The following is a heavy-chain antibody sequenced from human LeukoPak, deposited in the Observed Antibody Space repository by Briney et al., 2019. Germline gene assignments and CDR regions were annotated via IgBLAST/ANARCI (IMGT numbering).Heavy chain of an antibody. CDR1: GFTFSTYW. CDR3: TRDRQGPRLYEMDI. V-gene: IGHV3-7*01. Sequence: GGSLRLSCAASGFTFSTYWMSWVRQAPGKGPEWVANIKVDGSEIYYVDSVKGRFTISRDNAKNSLYLQMNSLRAEDTAVYYCTRDRQGPRLYEMDIWGQGITVTVSS. D-gene: IGHD2-8*01. CDR2: IKVDGSEI. J-gene: IGHJ6*02.